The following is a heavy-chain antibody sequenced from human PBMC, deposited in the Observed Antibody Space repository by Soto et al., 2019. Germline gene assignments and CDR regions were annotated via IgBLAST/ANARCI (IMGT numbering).Heavy chain of an antibody. V-gene: IGHV4-31*03. Sequence: QVQLQESGPGLVKPSQTLSLTCTLSGVSITSGAYYWTWVRQHPGKGLEWFGYIYYNGNTYFSPSLKSRLTISIDTSKNQFSLKLSSMTAADKAMYYCERARLRAVYAFDFWGKGTMVTVSS. CDR2: IYYNGNT. J-gene: IGHJ3*01. CDR3: ERARLRAVYAFDF. D-gene: IGHD4-17*01. CDR1: GVSITSGAYY.